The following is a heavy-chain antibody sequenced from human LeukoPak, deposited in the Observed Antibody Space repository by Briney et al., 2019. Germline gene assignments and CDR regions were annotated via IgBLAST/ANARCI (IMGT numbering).Heavy chain of an antibody. J-gene: IGHJ6*02. CDR3: ARNNGMDV. Sequence: PGGSLRLSCAASGFTFNDYYMTWIRQAPGKGLEWVSYISSTGTYTNYADSVKGRFTISKDNAKNSLYLQMNSLRAEDTALYHCARNNGMDVWGQGTTVIVSS. V-gene: IGHV3-11*03. CDR2: ISSTGTYT. CDR1: GFTFNDYY.